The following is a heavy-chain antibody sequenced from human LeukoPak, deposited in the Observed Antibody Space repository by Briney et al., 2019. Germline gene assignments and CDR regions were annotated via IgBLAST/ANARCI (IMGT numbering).Heavy chain of an antibody. CDR2: INYREST. J-gene: IGHJ5*02. Sequence: PSGTLSLTCAVSGGSISSNNWWSWVRQSPGKGLEWIGEINYRESTNYNPSLKSRVTISVDTSKNQFSLKLSSVTAADTAVYYCARHAMAGTRWFDPWGQGTLVTVSS. CDR3: ARHAMAGTRWFDP. CDR1: GGSISSNNW. V-gene: IGHV4-4*02. D-gene: IGHD6-19*01.